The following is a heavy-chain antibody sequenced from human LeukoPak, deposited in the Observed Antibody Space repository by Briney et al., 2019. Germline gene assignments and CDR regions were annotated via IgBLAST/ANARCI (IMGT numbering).Heavy chain of an antibody. CDR3: AKMQGYFDY. Sequence: GGSLRLSREASGLTFSSYGMSWVRQAPGKGLQWVSAITGDGTTTYYADSVKGRFTISRDNSKNMLYLQMSSLRAEDTAVYYCAKMQGYFDYWGQGTLVPVSS. J-gene: IGHJ4*02. V-gene: IGHV3-23*01. CDR2: ITGDGTTT. CDR1: GLTFSSYG.